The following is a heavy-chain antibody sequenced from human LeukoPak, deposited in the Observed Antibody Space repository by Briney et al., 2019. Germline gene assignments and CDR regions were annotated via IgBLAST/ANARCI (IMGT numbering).Heavy chain of an antibody. D-gene: IGHD6-19*01. V-gene: IGHV3-23*01. Sequence: GGSLRLSCEASGFTFGSYAMYWVRQAPGKGLEWVAGVFGSGGSAHYADSAKGRFTISRDNSKNTVYLQINSLRAEDTAVYYCGKTTTGYSSGQKPAWPVDYWGQGTLVTVSS. CDR3: GKTTTGYSSGQKPAWPVDY. CDR1: GFTFGSYA. J-gene: IGHJ4*02. CDR2: VFGSGGSA.